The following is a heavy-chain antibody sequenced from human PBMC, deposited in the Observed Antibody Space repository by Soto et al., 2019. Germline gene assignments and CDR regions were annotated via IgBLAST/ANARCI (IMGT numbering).Heavy chain of an antibody. Sequence: QVQLQESGPGLVKPSQTLSLTCTVSGGSISSGAYYWSWIRQPPGKGLEWIGNIYYSGSTYYNPSLKSRVTISVDTSKNQFSLKLSSVTAADTAVYYCARDRAYTSGYYYYFDYWGQGTLVTVSS. CDR2: IYYSGST. CDR3: ARDRAYTSGYYYYFDY. CDR1: GGSISSGAYY. D-gene: IGHD3-22*01. V-gene: IGHV4-30-4*01. J-gene: IGHJ4*02.